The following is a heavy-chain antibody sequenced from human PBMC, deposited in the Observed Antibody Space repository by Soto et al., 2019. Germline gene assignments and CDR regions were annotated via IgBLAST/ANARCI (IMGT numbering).Heavy chain of an antibody. J-gene: IGHJ3*02. V-gene: IGHV3-21*01. CDR2: ISSSSSYI. CDR3: ARETTGIVMLFDI. CDR1: GFTFSSYS. D-gene: IGHD4-17*01. Sequence: GGSLRLSCAASGFTFSSYSMNWVRQAPGKGLEWVSSISSSSSYIYYADSVKGRFTISRDNAKNSLYLQMNSLRAEDTAVYYGARETTGIVMLFDIWGQGTMVTVSS.